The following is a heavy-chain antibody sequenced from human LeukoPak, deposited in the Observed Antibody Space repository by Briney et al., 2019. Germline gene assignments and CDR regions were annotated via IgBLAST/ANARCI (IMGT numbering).Heavy chain of an antibody. Sequence: SETLSLTCTVSGGSISSYYWSWIRQPPGKGLEWIGYIYYSGSTNYNPSLKSRVTMSVDTSKNQFSLKLSSVTAADTAVYYCARGGGDYYDSSGYSLPFDYWGQGTLVTVSS. D-gene: IGHD3-22*01. CDR2: IYYSGST. V-gene: IGHV4-59*12. J-gene: IGHJ4*02. CDR3: ARGGGDYYDSSGYSLPFDY. CDR1: GGSISSYY.